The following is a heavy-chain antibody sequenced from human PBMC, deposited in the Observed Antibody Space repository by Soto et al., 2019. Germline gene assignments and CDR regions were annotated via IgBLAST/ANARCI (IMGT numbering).Heavy chain of an antibody. CDR2: SGSGGRA. V-gene: IGHV3-23*01. D-gene: IGHD1-1*01. CDR3: AKATGTTLY. Sequence: EVQLLVSGGGLVQPGGSLRLSCEASGFTLSYYTMTWVRQAPGKGLEWVSASGSGGRAFYSDSVKGRFTISRDNSRNTLYLQLHSLRVDDTAVYFCAKATGTTLYWGQGTLVTVSS. J-gene: IGHJ4*02. CDR1: GFTLSYYT.